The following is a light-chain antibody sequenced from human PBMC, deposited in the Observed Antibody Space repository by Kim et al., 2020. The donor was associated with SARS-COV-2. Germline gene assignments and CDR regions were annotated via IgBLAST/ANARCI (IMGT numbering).Light chain of an antibody. Sequence: ASVGDRVTITCRASQDITNSLAWHQQKPGKVPKVLIYAASTLQSGVPSRFSGSGSGTEFTLTISSLQTEDVATYYCQKYNSAPWTFGPGTKVDIK. J-gene: IGKJ1*01. CDR1: QDITNS. V-gene: IGKV1-27*01. CDR3: QKYNSAPWT. CDR2: AAS.